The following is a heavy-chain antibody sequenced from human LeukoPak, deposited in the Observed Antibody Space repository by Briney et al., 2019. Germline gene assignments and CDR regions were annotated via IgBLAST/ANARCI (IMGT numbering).Heavy chain of an antibody. Sequence: SETLSLTCTVSGGSISSSYYYWGWIRQPPGKGLEWIGSIYYSGSTYYNPSLKSRVTISVYTSKNQFSLKLRSVTAADTAVYYCARVLSDADAFDIWGQGTMVTVSS. J-gene: IGHJ3*02. CDR2: IYYSGST. D-gene: IGHD4/OR15-4a*01. V-gene: IGHV4-39*01. CDR3: ARVLSDADAFDI. CDR1: GGSISSSYYY.